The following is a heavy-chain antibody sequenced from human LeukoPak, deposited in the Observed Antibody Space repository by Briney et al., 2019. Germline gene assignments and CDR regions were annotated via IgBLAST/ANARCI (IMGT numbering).Heavy chain of an antibody. CDR2: IKEDGTQN. CDR1: GFTFSSYW. J-gene: IGHJ6*02. V-gene: IGHV3-7*04. Sequence: GGSLRLSCVASGFTFSSYWMSWVRQAPGRGLEWVANIKEDGTQNYYVDSVKGRFTISRDNAKNSLYLQMNSLRADETAVYYCARLRPYSITWYAYYGMDVWGQGTTVTVSS. D-gene: IGHD2-2*01. CDR3: ARLRPYSITWYAYYGMDV.